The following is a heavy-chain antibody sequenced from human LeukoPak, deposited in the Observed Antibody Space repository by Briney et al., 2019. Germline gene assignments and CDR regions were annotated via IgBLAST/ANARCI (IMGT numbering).Heavy chain of an antibody. D-gene: IGHD1-1*01. V-gene: IGHV4-34*01. CDR3: ARRPQLASQTYIRRYYFDY. J-gene: IGHJ4*02. Sequence: SETLSLTCAVYGGSFSGYYWSWIRQPPGKGLEWIGEISHSGSTNYNPSLKSRVTISVDTSKNQFSLKVSSVTAADTAVYYCARRPQLASQTYIRRYYFDYWGQGTLVTVSP. CDR1: GGSFSGYY. CDR2: ISHSGST.